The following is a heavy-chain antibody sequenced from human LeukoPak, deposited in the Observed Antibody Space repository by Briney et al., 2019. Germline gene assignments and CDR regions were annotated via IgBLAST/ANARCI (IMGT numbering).Heavy chain of an antibody. J-gene: IGHJ4*02. D-gene: IGHD3-9*01. CDR1: GFTFSNSA. V-gene: IGHV3-21*01. Sequence: GGYLRLSCAASGFTFSNSAMNWVCQVPGKGLEWVSSIDYDSSHIYYAASVRGRFTISRDNARKSVYLQMNSLRVEDTAVYYCARDPLRYLRVGHYDYWGQGTLVAVSS. CDR3: ARDPLRYLRVGHYDY. CDR2: IDYDSSHI.